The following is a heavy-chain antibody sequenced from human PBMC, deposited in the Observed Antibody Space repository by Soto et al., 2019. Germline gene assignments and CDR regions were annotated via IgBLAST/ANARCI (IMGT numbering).Heavy chain of an antibody. CDR3: PKDKSLAPGSSSYFDS. V-gene: IGHV3-23*01. CDR2: ISGSDDST. D-gene: IGHD1-26*01. Sequence: GWSLRLSCAASGLTFSSDAMSWVRQAPGKGLEWVSFISGSDDSTYYADSVKGRFTISRDNSKNTLYLQINSLRAEDTAIYYCPKDKSLAPGSSSYFDSWGQGT. J-gene: IGHJ4*02. CDR1: GLTFSSDA.